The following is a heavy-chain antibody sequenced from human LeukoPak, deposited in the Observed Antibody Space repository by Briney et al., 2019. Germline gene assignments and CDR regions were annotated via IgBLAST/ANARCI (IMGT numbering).Heavy chain of an antibody. CDR2: INHSGST. J-gene: IGHJ4*02. CDR3: ARGIPYYDFWSGYYGSYYFDY. V-gene: IGHV4-34*01. Sequence: NPSETLSLTCAVYGGSFSGYYWSWIRQPPGKGLEWIGEINHSGSTNYNPSLKSRVTISVDTSKNQFSLKLSSVTAADTAVYYCARGIPYYDFWSGYYGSYYFDYWGQGTLVTVYS. CDR1: GGSFSGYY. D-gene: IGHD3-3*01.